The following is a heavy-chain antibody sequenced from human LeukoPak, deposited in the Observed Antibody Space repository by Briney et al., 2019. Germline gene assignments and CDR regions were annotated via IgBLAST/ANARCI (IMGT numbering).Heavy chain of an antibody. J-gene: IGHJ4*02. CDR2: ISYDGCNK. CDR1: GFTFSSYG. CDR3: AIGTYYYGSGSYV. D-gene: IGHD3-10*01. V-gene: IGHV3-30*03. Sequence: GGSLRLSCAASGFTFSSYGMHWVRQAPGKGLEWVAVISYDGCNKYYADSVKGRFTISRDNSKNTLYLQMNSLRAEDTAVYYCAIGTYYYGSGSYVWGQGTLVTVSS.